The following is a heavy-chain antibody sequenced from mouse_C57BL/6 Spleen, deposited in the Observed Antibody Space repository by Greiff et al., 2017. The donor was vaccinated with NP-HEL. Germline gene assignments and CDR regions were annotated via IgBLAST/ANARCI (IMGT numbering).Heavy chain of an antibody. CDR2: ILPGSGST. CDR1: GYTFTGYW. D-gene: IGHD1-1*01. J-gene: IGHJ4*01. V-gene: IGHV1-9*01. Sequence: QVQLQQSGAELMKPGASVKLSCKATGYTFTGYWIEWVKQRPGHGLEWIGEILPGSGSTNYNEKFKGKATFTADTSSNTAYMQLSSLTTEDSAIYYCARTRNYGSSSLYARDYWGQGTSVTVSS. CDR3: ARTRNYGSSSLYARDY.